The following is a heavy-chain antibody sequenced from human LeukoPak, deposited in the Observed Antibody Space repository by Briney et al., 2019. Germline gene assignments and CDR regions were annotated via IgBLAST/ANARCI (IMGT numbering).Heavy chain of an antibody. V-gene: IGHV3-33*08. CDR3: ARDPEPYYYDSSGYYYDY. D-gene: IGHD3-22*01. J-gene: IGHJ4*02. CDR2: IWYDGSNK. CDR1: GFTFSSYG. Sequence: GGSLRLSCAASGFTFSSYGMHWVRQAPGKGLEWVAVIWYDGSNKYYADSVKGRFTISRDNSKNTLYLQMNSLRAEDTAVYYCARDPEPYYYDSSGYYYDYWGQGTLVTVSS.